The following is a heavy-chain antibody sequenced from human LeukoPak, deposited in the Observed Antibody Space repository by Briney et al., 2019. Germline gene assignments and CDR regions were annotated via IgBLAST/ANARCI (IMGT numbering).Heavy chain of an antibody. V-gene: IGHV3-23*01. J-gene: IGHJ5*02. D-gene: IGHD6-6*01. Sequence: GGSLRLSCAASGFTFSSYAMSRVRQAPGKGLEWVSAISGSGGSTYYADSVKGRFTISRDNSKNTLYLQMNSLRAEDTAVYYCARARPVVYERWFDPWGQGTLVTVSS. CDR1: GFTFSSYA. CDR3: ARARPVVYERWFDP. CDR2: ISGSGGST.